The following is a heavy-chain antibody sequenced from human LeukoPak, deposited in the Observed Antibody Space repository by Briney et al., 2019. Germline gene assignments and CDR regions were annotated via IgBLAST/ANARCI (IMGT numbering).Heavy chain of an antibody. V-gene: IGHV1-2*02. J-gene: IGHJ4*02. D-gene: IGHD3-3*01. CDR2: INPNSGGT. Sequence: GASVKVSCKASGYTFTGYYMHWVRQAPGQGLEWMGWINPNSGGTNYAQKFQGRVTMTRDTSISTAYMEVSRLRSDDTAVYYCARAPWRYDFWSGATFRPFFDHWGQGTLVTVSS. CDR1: GYTFTGYY. CDR3: ARAPWRYDFWSGATFRPFFDH.